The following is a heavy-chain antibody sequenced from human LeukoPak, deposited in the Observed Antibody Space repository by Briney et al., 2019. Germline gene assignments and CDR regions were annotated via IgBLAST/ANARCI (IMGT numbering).Heavy chain of an antibody. Sequence: SETLSLTCTVSGGSISSYYWSWIRQPPGKGLEWIGYIYYSGSTNYNPSLKSRVTISVDTSKNQFSLKLSSVTAADTAVYYCARQPFGYSSSWYINYYYMDVWGKGTTVTISS. J-gene: IGHJ6*03. CDR2: IYYSGST. CDR1: GGSISSYY. V-gene: IGHV4-59*08. CDR3: ARQPFGYSSSWYINYYYMDV. D-gene: IGHD6-13*01.